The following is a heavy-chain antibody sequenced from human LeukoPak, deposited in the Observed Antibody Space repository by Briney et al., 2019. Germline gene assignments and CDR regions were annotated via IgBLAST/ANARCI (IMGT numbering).Heavy chain of an antibody. CDR1: GFTFSSYA. J-gene: IGHJ4*02. V-gene: IGHV3-23*01. CDR3: AKDGMATISYYFDY. D-gene: IGHD5-24*01. CDR2: ISGSGGST. Sequence: GGSLRLSCAASGFTFSSYAMSWVRQAPEKGLEWVSAISGSGGSTCYADSVKGRFTISRDNSKNTLYLQMNSLGAEDTAVYYCAKDGMATISYYFDYWGQGTLVTVSS.